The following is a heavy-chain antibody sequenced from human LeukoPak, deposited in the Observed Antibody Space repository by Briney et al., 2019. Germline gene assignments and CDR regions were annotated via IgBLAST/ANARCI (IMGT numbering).Heavy chain of an antibody. V-gene: IGHV4-59*01. J-gene: IGHJ5*02. CDR3: ARDFNGYDFWSGQSPHNWFDP. CDR2: IYYSGST. Sequence: KPSETLSLTCTVSGGSISSYYWSWIRQPPGKGLEWIGYIYYSGSTNYNPSLKSRVTISVDTSKNQFSLKLSSVTAADTAVYYCARDFNGYDFWSGQSPHNWFDPWGQGTLVTVSS. CDR1: GGSISSYY. D-gene: IGHD3-3*01.